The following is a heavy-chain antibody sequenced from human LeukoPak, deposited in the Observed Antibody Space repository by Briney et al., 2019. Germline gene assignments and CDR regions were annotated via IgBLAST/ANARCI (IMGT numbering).Heavy chain of an antibody. V-gene: IGHV3-23*01. CDR3: AKGKSLLHYYYYGMDV. D-gene: IGHD2-15*01. CDR1: GFTFSTSA. CDR2: IGGSGDTT. J-gene: IGHJ6*02. Sequence: GGSLRLSCAASGFTFSTSAMNWVRQAPGKGLEWVSVIGGSGDTTYYADSVRGRFTISRDNFKNTLYLQMNSLTAEDTAIYYCAKGKSLLHYYYYGMDVWGQGTTVTASS.